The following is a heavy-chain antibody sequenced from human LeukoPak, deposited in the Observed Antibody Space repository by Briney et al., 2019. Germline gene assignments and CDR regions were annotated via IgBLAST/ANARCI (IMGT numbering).Heavy chain of an antibody. CDR1: GFTASSNY. D-gene: IGHD3-9*01. CDR2: IYSGGST. CDR3: VIVRGYFDYSGSDY. V-gene: IGHV3-66*01. Sequence: PGGSLRLSCAASGFTASSNYMSWVRQAPGNGLESVSVIYSGGSTYYADSVKGRFTISRDNSKNTFYLQMSSLRAEDTAVYYCVIVRGYFDYSGSDYWGQGTLVTVSS. J-gene: IGHJ4*02.